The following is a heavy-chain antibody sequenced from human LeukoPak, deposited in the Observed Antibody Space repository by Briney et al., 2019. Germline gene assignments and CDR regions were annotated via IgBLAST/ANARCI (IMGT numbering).Heavy chain of an antibody. V-gene: IGHV3-30-3*01. Sequence: GGSLRLSCAATGFTFSNYAIHWGRQAPGKGLEWVAFISDDGSRQHYADSVKGRFTISRDNSKNSLNLQMNSLRAEDTAVYYCVKDRTGTYTLDYWGQGTLVTVSS. CDR3: VKDRTGTYTLDY. CDR1: GFTFSNYA. D-gene: IGHD3-10*01. CDR2: ISDDGSRQ. J-gene: IGHJ4*02.